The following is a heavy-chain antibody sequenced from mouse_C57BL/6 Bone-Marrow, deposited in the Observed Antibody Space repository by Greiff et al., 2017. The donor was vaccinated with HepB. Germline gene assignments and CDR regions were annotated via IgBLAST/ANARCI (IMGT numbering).Heavy chain of an antibody. CDR3: ARHNGYFYYAMDY. Sequence: VQLKESGPGLVAPSQSLSITCTVSGFSLTSYGVHWVRQPPGKGLEWLVVIWSDGSTTYNSALKSRLSISKDNSKSQVFLKMNSLQTDDTAMYYCARHNGYFYYAMDYWGQGTSVTVSS. CDR2: IWSDGST. CDR1: GFSLTSYG. D-gene: IGHD2-3*01. J-gene: IGHJ4*01. V-gene: IGHV2-6-1*01.